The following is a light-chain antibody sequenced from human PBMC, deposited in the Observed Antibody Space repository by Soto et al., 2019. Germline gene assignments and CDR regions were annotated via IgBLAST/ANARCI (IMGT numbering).Light chain of an antibody. CDR1: TSNIGSNY. CDR2: SNN. Sequence: QSVLTQPPSASGTPGQRVTISCSGSTSNIGSNYVNWYQQLPGTAPKLLIYSNNQRPSGVPDRFSGSRSGTSASLAISGLQSEDEADYYCKTWDDSLNASVFGTGTKVTVL. J-gene: IGLJ1*01. V-gene: IGLV1-44*01. CDR3: KTWDDSLNASV.